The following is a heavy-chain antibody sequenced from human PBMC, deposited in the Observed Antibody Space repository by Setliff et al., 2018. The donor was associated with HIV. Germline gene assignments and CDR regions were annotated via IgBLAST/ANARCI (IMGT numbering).Heavy chain of an antibody. CDR1: GFTFSSYS. D-gene: IGHD3-10*01. Sequence: GGSLRLSCAASGFTFSSYSMTWVRQTPGKGLEWVAYISPDGSQKSYIDSVKGRFTISRDNADNSLYLQMNSLRTEDSAVYYCARDPTFGALDIWGQGTVVTVSS. V-gene: IGHV3-7*04. CDR3: ARDPTFGALDI. CDR2: ISPDGSQK. J-gene: IGHJ3*02.